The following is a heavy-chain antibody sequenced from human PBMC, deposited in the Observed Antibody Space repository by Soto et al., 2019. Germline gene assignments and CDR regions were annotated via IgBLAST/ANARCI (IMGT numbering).Heavy chain of an antibody. V-gene: IGHV3-33*01. Sequence: QVQVVESGGGVVKPGRSLRLSCAASGFTFSSYGMHWVRQAPGKGLEWVAVIWYDGSNKNYADSVKGRFTISRDNSKNTVYLEMNSLRAEDTAVYYCARDENHYFDYWGQGTLVTVSS. CDR1: GFTFSSYG. J-gene: IGHJ4*02. CDR2: IWYDGSNK. CDR3: ARDENHYFDY.